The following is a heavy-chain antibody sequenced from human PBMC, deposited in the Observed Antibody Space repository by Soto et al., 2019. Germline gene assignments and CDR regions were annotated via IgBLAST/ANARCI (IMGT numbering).Heavy chain of an antibody. CDR2: IIPMSATR. V-gene: IGHV1-69*01. CDR3: ARPIRYYDVWRDYPPFDY. CDR1: GGSFSSYA. D-gene: IGHD3-3*01. J-gene: IGHJ4*02. Sequence: QVQLVQSGAEVKKPGSSVKVSCKAPGGSFSSYAINWVRQAPGQGLEWMGGIIPMSATRTYAQKFQDRVKITADESSTTVYMELSSLQSEDTAVYYCARPIRYYDVWRDYPPFDYWGQGTLVTVSS.